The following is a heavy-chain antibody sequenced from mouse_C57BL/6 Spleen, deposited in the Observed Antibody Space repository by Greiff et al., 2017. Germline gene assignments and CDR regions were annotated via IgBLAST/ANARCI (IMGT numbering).Heavy chain of an antibody. CDR2: ISSGSSTI. CDR3: ALYEYFDY. CDR1: GFTFSDYG. J-gene: IGHJ2*01. D-gene: IGHD2-3*01. Sequence: DVMLVESGGGLVKPGGSLKLSCAASGFTFSDYGMHWVRQAPEKGLEWVAYISSGSSTIYYADTVKGRFTISRDNAKNTLFLQMTSLRSEDTAMYYCALYEYFDYWGQGTTLTVSS. V-gene: IGHV5-17*01.